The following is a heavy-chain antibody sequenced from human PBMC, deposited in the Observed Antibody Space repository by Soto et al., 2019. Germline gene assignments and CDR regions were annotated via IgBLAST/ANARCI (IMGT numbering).Heavy chain of an antibody. CDR3: ATHPYYYDSSGYYYSFH. D-gene: IGHD3-22*01. J-gene: IGHJ1*01. CDR1: GGSISSGGYS. CDR2: IYYSGGT. Sequence: SETLSLTCAVSGGSISSGGYSWSWIRQPPGKGLEWIGYIYYSGGTYYNPSLKSRVTISVDTSKNQFSLKLSSVTAADTAVYYCATHPYYYDSSGYYYSFHWGQGTLVTVSS. V-gene: IGHV4-31*11.